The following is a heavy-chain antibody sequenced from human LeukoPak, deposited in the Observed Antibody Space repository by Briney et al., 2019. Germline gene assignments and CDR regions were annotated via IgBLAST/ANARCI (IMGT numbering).Heavy chain of an antibody. CDR2: IYTGGST. V-gene: IGHV3-53*01. Sequence: GGSLRLSCAASGFAVSGNYMSWVHQAPGKGLEWVSVIYTGGSTYYAESVKGRFTISRVISKNTLYLQMNSLRAEDTAVYYCARSLIMDIWGRGTTVTVSS. D-gene: IGHD3-16*01. CDR1: GFAVSGNY. CDR3: ARSLIMDI. J-gene: IGHJ6*02.